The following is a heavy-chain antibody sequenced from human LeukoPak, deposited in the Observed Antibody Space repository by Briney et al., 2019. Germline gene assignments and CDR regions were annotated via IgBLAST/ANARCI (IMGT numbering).Heavy chain of an antibody. CDR1: GFTFDDYG. CDR2: INWNGGST. V-gene: IGHV3-20*04. D-gene: IGHD3-3*01. CDR3: ARAYYDFWSGYYSYYYYMDV. Sequence: GGSLRLSCAASGFTFDDYGMSWVRQAPGKGLEWVSGINWNGGSTGYADSVKGRFTISRDNAKNSLYLQMNSLRAEDTALYYCARAYYDFWSGYYSYYYYMDVWGKGTTVTVSS. J-gene: IGHJ6*03.